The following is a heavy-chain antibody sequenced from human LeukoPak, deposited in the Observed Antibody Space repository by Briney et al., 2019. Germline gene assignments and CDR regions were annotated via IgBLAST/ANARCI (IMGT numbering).Heavy chain of an antibody. CDR1: GFTFDDYA. CDR3: AKSRRPYYYDSSGFDY. V-gene: IGHV3-9*03. CDR2: ISWNSGSI. J-gene: IGHJ4*02. D-gene: IGHD3-22*01. Sequence: GRSLRLSCAASGFTFDDYAMHWVRQAPGKGLEWVSGISWNSGSIGYADSVKGRFTISRDNAKNSLYLQMNSLRAEDMALYYCAKSRRPYYYDSSGFDYWGQGTLVTVS.